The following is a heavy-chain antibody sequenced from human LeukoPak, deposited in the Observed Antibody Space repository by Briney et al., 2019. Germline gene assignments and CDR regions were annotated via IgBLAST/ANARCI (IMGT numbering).Heavy chain of an antibody. CDR1: GLTFSIYA. J-gene: IGHJ4*02. Sequence: GGSLRLSCAASGLTFSIYAMNWVRQAPGKGLEWVSSISAGTSNIDYADSIKGRFTISRDNAKNSLYLQMNSLRAEDTAVYYCAGDRWGYSYGGDWGQGTQVTVSS. CDR3: AGDRWGYSYGGD. CDR2: ISAGTSNI. V-gene: IGHV3-21*01. D-gene: IGHD5-12*01.